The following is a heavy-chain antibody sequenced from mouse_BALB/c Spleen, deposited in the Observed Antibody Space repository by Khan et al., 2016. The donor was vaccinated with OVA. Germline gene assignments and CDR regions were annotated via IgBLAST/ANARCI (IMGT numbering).Heavy chain of an antibody. CDR2: INPSNGYN. CDR1: GYTFTSYT. Sequence: QIQLVQSGAELARPGASVKMSCKASGYTFTSYTIHWIKLRPGQGLEWIGYINPSNGYNNYNQKFKDKATLTADKSSTTAYMQLSSLTSDDSAVYNCARDGAYYRNDGWFAYWGQGTLVTVSA. J-gene: IGHJ3*01. V-gene: IGHV1-4*01. CDR3: ARDGAYYRNDGWFAY. D-gene: IGHD2-14*01.